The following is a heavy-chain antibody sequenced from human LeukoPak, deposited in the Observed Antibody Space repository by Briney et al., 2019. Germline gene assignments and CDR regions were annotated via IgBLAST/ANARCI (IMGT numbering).Heavy chain of an antibody. Sequence: HPGGSLRLSCAASGFTFSNAWMSWVRQAPGKGLGWVAFIRYDGSNKNYADSVKGRFTVSRDSSKNTLYLQMTSLRVEDTAVYYCANLPIASTVVTPSPQDYWGQGTLVTVSS. J-gene: IGHJ4*02. D-gene: IGHD4-23*01. V-gene: IGHV3-30*02. CDR3: ANLPIASTVVTPSPQDY. CDR2: IRYDGSNK. CDR1: GFTFSNAW.